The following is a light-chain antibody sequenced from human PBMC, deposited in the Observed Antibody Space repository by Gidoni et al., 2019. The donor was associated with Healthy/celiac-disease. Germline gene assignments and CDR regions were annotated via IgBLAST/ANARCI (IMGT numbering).Light chain of an antibody. CDR2: DAS. Sequence: EIVLTQSPATLSLSPGERATLSCRASQSVSSYLAWYQQKPGQAPRLLIYDASNRATGIPARFSGSGAWTDFPPTISRLGPEDFAVYYCQQRSNWPTFGQGTRLEIK. V-gene: IGKV3-11*01. CDR1: QSVSSY. CDR3: QQRSNWPT. J-gene: IGKJ5*01.